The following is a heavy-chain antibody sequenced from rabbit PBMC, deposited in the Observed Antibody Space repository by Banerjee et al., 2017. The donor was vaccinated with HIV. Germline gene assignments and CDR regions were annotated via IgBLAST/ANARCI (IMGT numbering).Heavy chain of an antibody. J-gene: IGHJ4*01. CDR2: IDAGSSGST. V-gene: IGHV1S40*01. D-gene: IGHD4-1*01. CDR1: GFSFSNYYY. Sequence: QSLEESGGDLVQPGASLTLTCTASGFSFSNYYYMCWVRQAPGKGLEWVACIDAGSSGSTVYATWAKGRFTISRTSSTTVALQMTSLTAADTATYFCARDLAGVIGWNFDFWGPGTLVTVS. CDR3: ARDLAGVIGWNFDF.